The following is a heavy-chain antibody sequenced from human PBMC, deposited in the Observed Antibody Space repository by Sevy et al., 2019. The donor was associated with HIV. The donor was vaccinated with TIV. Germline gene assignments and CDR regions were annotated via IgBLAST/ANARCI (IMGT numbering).Heavy chain of an antibody. D-gene: IGHD3-10*02. V-gene: IGHV3-49*03. CDR1: GFTFGDYA. J-gene: IGHJ4*02. Sequence: GGALRLSCTASGFTFGDYAMNWFRQAPGKGLEWVGFIRTKAYGGTTEYAASVKGRFTISRDNSKNIAYLQMNSLKTEDTAMYYCTRGRYTYVPFDYWGQGTLVTVSS. CDR3: TRGRYTYVPFDY. CDR2: IRTKAYGGTT.